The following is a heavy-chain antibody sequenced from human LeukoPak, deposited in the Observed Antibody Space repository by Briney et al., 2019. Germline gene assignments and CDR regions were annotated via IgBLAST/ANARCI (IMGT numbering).Heavy chain of an antibody. V-gene: IGHV1-2*02. CDR3: AREDRGYSYGNFDY. CDR2: INPNSGGT. D-gene: IGHD5-18*01. CDR1: GYTFTGYY. J-gene: IGHJ4*02. Sequence: ATVKVSCKASGYTFTGYYMHWVRQAPGQGLEWMGWINPNSGGTNYAQKFQGRVTMTRDTSISTAYMELSRLRSDDTAVYYCAREDRGYSYGNFDYWGQGTLVTVSS.